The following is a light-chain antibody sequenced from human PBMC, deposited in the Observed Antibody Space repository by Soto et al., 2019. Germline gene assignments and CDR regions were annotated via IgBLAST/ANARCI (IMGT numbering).Light chain of an antibody. CDR1: TIDVGGYNY. V-gene: IGLV2-8*01. Sequence: QSALTQPPSASGSPGQSVTISSIGTTIDVGGYNYVSWYQQHPGKAPKLMIYEVSKRPSGVPDRFSGSKSGNTASLTVSGLQAEDEADYYCSSYAASNNLGVFGGGTKLTVL. J-gene: IGLJ2*01. CDR3: SSYAASNNLGV. CDR2: EVS.